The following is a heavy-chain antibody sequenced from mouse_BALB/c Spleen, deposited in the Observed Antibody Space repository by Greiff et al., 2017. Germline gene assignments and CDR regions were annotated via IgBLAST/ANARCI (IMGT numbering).Heavy chain of an antibody. J-gene: IGHJ1*01. D-gene: IGHD2-1*01. CDR2: ISSGSSTI. CDR1: GFTFSSFG. CDR3: ARYGMNWYFDV. Sequence: EVKLVESGGGLVQPGGSRKLSCAASGFTFSSFGMHWVRQAPEKGLEWVAYISSGSSTIYYADTVKGRFTISRDNPKNTLFLQMTSLRSEDTAMYYCARYGMNWYFDVWGAGTTVTVSS. V-gene: IGHV5-17*02.